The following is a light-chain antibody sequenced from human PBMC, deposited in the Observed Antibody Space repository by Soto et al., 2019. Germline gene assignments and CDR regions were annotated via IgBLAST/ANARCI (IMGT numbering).Light chain of an antibody. CDR1: QDIINY. V-gene: IGKV1-33*01. CDR3: QQSVNLPT. CDR2: DAS. J-gene: IGKJ4*01. Sequence: GDRVTITCQASQDIINYLNWYQQKPGKAPKLLIYDASNLETGVPSRFSGSGSGTHFTFTISSLQPEDFATYYCQQSVNLPTFGGGTKVEIK.